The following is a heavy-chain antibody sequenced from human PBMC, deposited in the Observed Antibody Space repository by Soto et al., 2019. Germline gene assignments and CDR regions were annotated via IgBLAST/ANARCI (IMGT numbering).Heavy chain of an antibody. CDR1: GFTFSSYS. J-gene: IGHJ6*02. CDR3: AKNSGSYYYYGMDV. V-gene: IGHV3-21*01. D-gene: IGHD1-26*01. Sequence: GGSLRLSCAASGFTFSSYSMNWVRQAPGKGLEWVSSISSSSSYIYYADSVKGRFTISRDNAKNSLYLQMNSLRAEDTAVYYCAKNSGSYYYYGMDVWGQGTTVTVSS. CDR2: ISSSSSYI.